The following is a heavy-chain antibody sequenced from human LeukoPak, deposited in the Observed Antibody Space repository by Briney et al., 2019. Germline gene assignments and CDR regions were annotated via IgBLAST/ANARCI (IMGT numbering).Heavy chain of an antibody. CDR2: FDPEDGET. CDR1: GYTLTELS. V-gene: IGHV1-24*01. J-gene: IGHJ6*02. CDR3: ATAMVVAATGYYGTDV. D-gene: IGHD2-15*01. Sequence: ASAKVSCKVSGYTLTELSMHWVRQAPGKGLEWMGGFDPEDGETIYAQKFQGRVTMTEDTSTDTAYMELSSLRSEDTAVYYCATAMVVAATGYYGTDVWGQGTTVTVSS.